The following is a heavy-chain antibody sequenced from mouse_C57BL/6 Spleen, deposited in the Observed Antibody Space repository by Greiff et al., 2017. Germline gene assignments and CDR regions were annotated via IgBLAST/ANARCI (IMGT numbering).Heavy chain of an antibody. CDR3: ARHGNDSWFAY. Sequence: EVKLVESGGGLVQPGGSLKLSCAASGFTFSDYYMYWVRQTPEKRLEWVAYISNGGGSTYYPDTVKGRFTISRDNAKNTLYLQMSRLKSEDTAMYYCARHGNDSWFAYWGQGTLVTVSA. V-gene: IGHV5-12*01. CDR2: ISNGGGST. J-gene: IGHJ3*01. CDR1: GFTFSDYY. D-gene: IGHD2-4*01.